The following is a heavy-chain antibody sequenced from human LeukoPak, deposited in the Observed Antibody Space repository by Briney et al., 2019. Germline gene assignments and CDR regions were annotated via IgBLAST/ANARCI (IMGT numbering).Heavy chain of an antibody. CDR2: IYSGGST. V-gene: IGHV3-53*01. J-gene: IGHJ4*02. CDR1: GFTFSSYS. D-gene: IGHD1-26*01. Sequence: SGGSLRLSCAASGFTFSSYSMNWVRQAPGKGLEWVSVIYSGGSTYYADSVKGRFTISRDNSKNTLYLQMNSLRAEDTAVYYCASGGGSYYFNFDYWGQGTLVTVSS. CDR3: ASGGGSYYFNFDY.